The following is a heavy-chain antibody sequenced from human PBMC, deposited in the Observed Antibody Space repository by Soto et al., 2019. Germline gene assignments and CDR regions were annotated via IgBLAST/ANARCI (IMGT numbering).Heavy chain of an antibody. V-gene: IGHV1-3*01. Sequence: QVQLVQSGAEVKKPGASVKVSCKASGYTFTNYAIHWVRQAPGQRLEWMGWINAGNGNTKYSQKFQGRVTITRDTSESTADLELRSLRCEDTAVYYWARGVTFGGVIVIGLDYWGQGTLVTVSS. CDR1: GYTFTNYA. D-gene: IGHD3-16*02. CDR3: ARGVTFGGVIVIGLDY. J-gene: IGHJ4*02. CDR2: INAGNGNT.